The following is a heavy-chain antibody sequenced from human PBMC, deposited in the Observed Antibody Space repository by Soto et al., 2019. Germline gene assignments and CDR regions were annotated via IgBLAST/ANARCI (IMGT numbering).Heavy chain of an antibody. Sequence: QITLKESGPSPVKPTQTLTVTCTFSGFSLSNSGVGVAWIRQPPGKALEWLALIYGDNDKRYSPSLKTRLTITKDTAKIQVVLTMTNMEPVATATYDCAHCTLHDYGDYDPGTSHVFDSWGQGTLVPVSS. CDR1: GFSLSNSGVG. J-gene: IGHJ4*02. CDR2: IYGDNDK. D-gene: IGHD4-17*01. V-gene: IGHV2-5*02. CDR3: AHCTLHDYGDYDPGTSHVFDS.